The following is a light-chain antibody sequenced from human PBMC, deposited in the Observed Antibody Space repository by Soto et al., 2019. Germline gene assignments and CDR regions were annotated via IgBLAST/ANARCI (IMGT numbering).Light chain of an antibody. CDR3: QQYDNLFIT. J-gene: IGKJ5*01. CDR1: QDISNY. Sequence: DIPMTQSPSSLSASVGDRVTITCQASQDISNYLNWYQQKPGKAPKLLIYDASNLETGVPSRFSGSGSGTDFTFTISSLQPEDIATYYCQQYDNLFITFGQGTRLETK. CDR2: DAS. V-gene: IGKV1-33*01.